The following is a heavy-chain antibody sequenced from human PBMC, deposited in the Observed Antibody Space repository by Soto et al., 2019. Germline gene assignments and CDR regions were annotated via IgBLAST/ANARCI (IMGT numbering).Heavy chain of an antibody. CDR2: INDGGST. Sequence: QVKLQESGPGLEKPSGTLSLTCAVSGGSISNNRWWTWVRQAPGKGLEWIGEINDGGSTNYNLSLKSRATVSIDRSKNQFSLEMRAVTAAETAVYYCAGQWAAGYGAFDPWGQGTLVTVSS. CDR3: AGQWAAGYGAFDP. J-gene: IGHJ5*02. D-gene: IGHD3-9*01. CDR1: GGSISNNRW. V-gene: IGHV4-4*02.